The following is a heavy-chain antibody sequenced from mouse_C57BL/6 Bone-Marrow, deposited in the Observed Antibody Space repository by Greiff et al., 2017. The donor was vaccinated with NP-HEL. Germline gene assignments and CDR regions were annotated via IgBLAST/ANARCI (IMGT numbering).Heavy chain of an antibody. D-gene: IGHD1-1*01. V-gene: IGHV3-8*01. J-gene: IGHJ3*01. CDR2: ISYSGST. CDR1: GYSITSDY. CDR3: ARSYYYVAWFAY. Sequence: EVKVVESGPGLAKPSQSLSLTCSVTGYSITSDYWNWIRKFPGNKLEYMGYISYSGSTYYNPSLISRISITRDTSKNQYYLQLNSVTTEDTATYYCARSYYYVAWFAYWGQGTLVTVSA.